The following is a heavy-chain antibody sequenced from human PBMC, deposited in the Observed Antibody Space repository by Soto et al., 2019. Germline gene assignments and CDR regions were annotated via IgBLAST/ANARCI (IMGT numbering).Heavy chain of an antibody. Sequence: QVQLVESGGGVVQPGRSLRLSCAASGFTFRSYGMHWVRQTPTKGLEWVAGIWYDGSRRYYADSVNGRFTISRDDSKNTLYLQINSLRAEDTAVYYCARDSGVVAVDLDYWGQGVLVTVSS. CDR3: ARDSGVVAVDLDY. CDR1: GFTFRSYG. V-gene: IGHV3-33*01. J-gene: IGHJ4*02. CDR2: IWYDGSRR. D-gene: IGHD3-22*01.